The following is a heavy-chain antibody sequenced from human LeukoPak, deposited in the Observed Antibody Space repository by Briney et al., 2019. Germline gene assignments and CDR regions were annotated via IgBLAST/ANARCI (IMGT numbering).Heavy chain of an antibody. V-gene: IGHV1-24*01. CDR2: FDPGDGGT. CDR1: GDTPTELS. D-gene: IGHD3-16*01. Sequence: ASVKGSCKVSGDTPTELSMHWGRHAPGKGLEWMGGFDPGDGGTIYSQKFQGRVTMTEETSTATPYMTLSSLRFDETAVYYCAYTYYDYVWGSVNLRTNAFDICGQGKMVTVSS. J-gene: IGHJ3*02. CDR3: AYTYYDYVWGSVNLRTNAFDI.